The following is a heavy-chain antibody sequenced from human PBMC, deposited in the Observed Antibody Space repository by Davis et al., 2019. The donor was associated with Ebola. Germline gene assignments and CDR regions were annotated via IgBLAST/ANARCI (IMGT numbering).Heavy chain of an antibody. Sequence: GESLKISCSASGFAFSSNWMDWVRQAPGKGLEWVSVNGSGGGDIQYADFVKGRFTISRDNSKNTLYLQMNSLRAEDTAIYYCAKYITTSPSRYFDPWGQGTLVTVSS. V-gene: IGHV3-23*01. CDR1: GFAFSSNW. CDR3: AKYITTSPSRYFDP. J-gene: IGHJ5*02. D-gene: IGHD1-1*01. CDR2: NGSGGGDI.